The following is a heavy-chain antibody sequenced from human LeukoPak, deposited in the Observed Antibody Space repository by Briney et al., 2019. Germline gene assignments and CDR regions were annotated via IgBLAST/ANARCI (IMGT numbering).Heavy chain of an antibody. Sequence: TAADTQSLTCTVSCYSMSSGYYWGWIRQPPATGLEWIVSIYHNGRTHYNPSLKSRVTISVDTSKNQFSLKLSSVTAAETAVYYCARRGYSHGVFDYWGQGTLVTVYS. CDR1: CYSMSSGYY. V-gene: IGHV4-38-2*02. D-gene: IGHD3-22*01. CDR2: IYHNGRT. J-gene: IGHJ4*02. CDR3: ARRGYSHGVFDY.